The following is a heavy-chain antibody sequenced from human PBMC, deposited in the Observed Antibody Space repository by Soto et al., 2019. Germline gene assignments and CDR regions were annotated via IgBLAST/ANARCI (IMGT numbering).Heavy chain of an antibody. CDR2: IYYSGST. Sequence: SETLSLTCSVSGGSISSGDYYWSWIRQPPGKGLEWIRYIYYSGSTYYNPSLKSRVTISVDTSKNQFSLKLSSVTAADTSVYYCACDRWYGDYVDYYFPSMGVCGQGTTVTV. V-gene: IGHV4-30-4*01. J-gene: IGHJ6*02. CDR3: ACDRWYGDYVDYYFPSMGV. D-gene: IGHD4-17*01. CDR1: GGSISSGDYY.